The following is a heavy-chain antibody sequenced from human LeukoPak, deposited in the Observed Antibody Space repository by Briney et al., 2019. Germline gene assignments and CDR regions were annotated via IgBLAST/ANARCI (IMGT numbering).Heavy chain of an antibody. Sequence: GASVKVSCKASGYTFTSYDINWVRQATGQGLEWMGWMNPNSGNTGYAQKFQGRVTMTRNTSISIAYMELSSLRSEDTAVYYCARGSLLGYCSGGSCYLSGDYWGQGTLVTVSS. V-gene: IGHV1-8*01. CDR1: GYTFTSYD. D-gene: IGHD2-15*01. J-gene: IGHJ4*02. CDR3: ARGSLLGYCSGGSCYLSGDY. CDR2: MNPNSGNT.